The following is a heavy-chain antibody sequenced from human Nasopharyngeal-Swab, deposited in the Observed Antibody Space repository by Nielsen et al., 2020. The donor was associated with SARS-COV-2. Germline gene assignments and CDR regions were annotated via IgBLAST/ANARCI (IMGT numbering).Heavy chain of an antibody. CDR2: IDWDDDK. CDR1: GFSLSTSGMC. J-gene: IGHJ3*02. D-gene: IGHD3-22*01. V-gene: IGHV2-70*11. CDR3: ARIPNYDSSGYYYDAFDI. Sequence: SGPTLVKPTQTLTLTCTFSGFSLSTSGMCVSWIRQPPGKALEWLARIDWDDDKYYSTSLKTRLTISKDTSKNQVVLTMTNMDPVDTATYYCARIPNYDSSGYYYDAFDIWGQGTMVTVSS.